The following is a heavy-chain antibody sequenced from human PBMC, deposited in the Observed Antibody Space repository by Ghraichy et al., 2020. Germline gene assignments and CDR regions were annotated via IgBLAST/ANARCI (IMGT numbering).Heavy chain of an antibody. CDR2: INHSGST. J-gene: IGHJ4*02. V-gene: IGHV4-34*01. Sequence: SETLSLTCAVYGGSFSGYYWSWIRQPPGKGLEWIGEINHSGSTNYNPSLKSRVTISVATSKNQFSLKLSSVTAADTAVYYCARGSLWFGEYYFDYWGQGTLVTVSS. CDR1: GGSFSGYY. CDR3: ARGSLWFGEYYFDY. D-gene: IGHD3-10*01.